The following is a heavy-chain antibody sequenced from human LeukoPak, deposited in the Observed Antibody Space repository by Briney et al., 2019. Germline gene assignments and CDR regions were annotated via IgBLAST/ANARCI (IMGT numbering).Heavy chain of an antibody. V-gene: IGHV3-53*01. CDR3: ARDRVGTGRALLDL. J-gene: IGHJ5*02. CDR2: IYSGGST. CDR1: GFTVNSNY. Sequence: GGSLRLSCAASGFTVNSNYMSWVRQPPGKGLEWVSIIYSGGSTYYADSVKGRFTISRDNSKNTLYLQMNSLKDEDTAVYYCARDRVGTGRALLDLWGQGTLVTVSS. D-gene: IGHD1-14*01.